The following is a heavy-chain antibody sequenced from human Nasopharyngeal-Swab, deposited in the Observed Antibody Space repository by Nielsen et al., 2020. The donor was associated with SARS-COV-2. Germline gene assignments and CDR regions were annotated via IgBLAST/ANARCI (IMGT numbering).Heavy chain of an antibody. D-gene: IGHD3-16*01. Sequence: GASLKISCKGSGYRFPSYWIGWLRQMPGKGLEWMGIIYPGDSETRYSPSFQGPVTISADQSINTAYLQWSSLKASDTAMYFCARGGQPFYYYYMDVWGKGTTVTVSS. V-gene: IGHV5-51*01. CDR2: IYPGDSET. CDR3: ARGGQPFYYYYMDV. J-gene: IGHJ6*03. CDR1: GYRFPSYW.